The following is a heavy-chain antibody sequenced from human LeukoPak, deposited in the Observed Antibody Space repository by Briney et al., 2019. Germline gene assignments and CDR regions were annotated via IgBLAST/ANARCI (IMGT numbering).Heavy chain of an antibody. V-gene: IGHV4-61*02. Sequence: SETLSLTCAVSGASISSSNYYWSWIRQPAGKGLEWIGRIYTSGSTNYNPSLKSRVTISVDTSKNQFSLKLSSVTAADTAVYYCVRDSRFLEWLPNFDYWGQGTLVTVSS. CDR2: IYTSGST. CDR3: VRDSRFLEWLPNFDY. D-gene: IGHD3-3*01. J-gene: IGHJ4*02. CDR1: GASISSSNYY.